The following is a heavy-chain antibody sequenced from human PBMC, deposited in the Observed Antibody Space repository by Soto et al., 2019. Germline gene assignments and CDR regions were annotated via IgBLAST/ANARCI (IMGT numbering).Heavy chain of an antibody. CDR1: GFTFSSYW. Sequence: PGGSLRLSCAASGFTFSSYWMSWVRQAPGKGLEWVANIKQDGSEKYYVDSVKGRFTISRDNAKNSLYLQMNSLRAEDTAVYYCAGALYYYYMDVWGKGTTVTVSS. J-gene: IGHJ6*03. CDR2: IKQDGSEK. CDR3: AGALYYYYMDV. V-gene: IGHV3-7*04.